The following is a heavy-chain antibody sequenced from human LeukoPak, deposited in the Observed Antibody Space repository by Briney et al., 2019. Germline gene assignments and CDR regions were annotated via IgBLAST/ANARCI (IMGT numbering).Heavy chain of an antibody. CDR1: GFSLSTSGMR. V-gene: IGHV2-5*08. CDR3: AHRLVREGAWFDP. D-gene: IGHD3-10*01. Sequence: ESGPALVRPTQTLALTCTFSGFSLSTSGMRVSWIRQPPGKALEWLAYIYWDDDNRYSPSLKTRLTVTKDTSKNEVVLTMTNMDPADTGTYFCAHRLVREGAWFDPWGQGTLVTVSS. J-gene: IGHJ5*02. CDR2: IYWDDDN.